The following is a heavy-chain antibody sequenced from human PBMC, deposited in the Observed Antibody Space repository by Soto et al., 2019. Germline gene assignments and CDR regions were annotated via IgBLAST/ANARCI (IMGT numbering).Heavy chain of an antibody. V-gene: IGHV4-61*08. Sequence: PSETLSLTCAVSGGSISSGGYSWSWIRQPPGKGLEWIGYIYYSGSTNYNPSLKSRVTISVDTSKNQFSLKLSSVTAADTAVYYCARVXDFWSGYTPNYFDYWGQGTLVTVSS. CDR3: ARVXDFWSGYTPNYFDY. CDR1: GGSISSGGYS. J-gene: IGHJ4*02. D-gene: IGHD3-3*01. CDR2: IYYSGST.